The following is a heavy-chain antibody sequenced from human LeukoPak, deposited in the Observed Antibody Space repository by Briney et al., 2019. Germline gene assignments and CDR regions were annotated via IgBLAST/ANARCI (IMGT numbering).Heavy chain of an antibody. CDR3: AKMIVVVVAATLLDY. CDR2: ISGSGGST. J-gene: IGHJ4*02. Sequence: AGGSLRLSCAASGLTFSSYAMSWVRQAPGKGLEWVSAISGSGGSTYYADSVKGRFTISRDNSKNTLYLQMNSLRAEDTAVYYCAKMIVVVVAATLLDYWGQGTLVTVSS. CDR1: GLTFSSYA. D-gene: IGHD2-15*01. V-gene: IGHV3-23*01.